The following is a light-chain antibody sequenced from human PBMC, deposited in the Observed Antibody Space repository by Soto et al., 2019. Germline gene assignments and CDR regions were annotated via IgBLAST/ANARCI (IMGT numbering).Light chain of an antibody. CDR1: SSNIGNKY. J-gene: IGLJ2*01. CDR2: DNN. Sequence: QSVLTQPPSVSAAPGQKVTISCSGSSSNIGNKYVSWYQQLPGTAPKLLIYDNNKRPSGIPDRFSGSKSGTSATLGITGLQTGDEADYYCGTWVSSLSVVVFGGGTKLTVL. CDR3: GTWVSSLSVVV. V-gene: IGLV1-51*01.